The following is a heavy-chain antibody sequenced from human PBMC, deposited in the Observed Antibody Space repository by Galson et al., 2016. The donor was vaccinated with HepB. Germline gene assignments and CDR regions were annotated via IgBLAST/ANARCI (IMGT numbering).Heavy chain of an antibody. J-gene: IGHJ4*02. CDR3: ARSGLGYCTDGSCFIDY. V-gene: IGHV5-51*01. Sequence: QSGAEVKKSGESLKISCKASGYSFSSYWIGWVRQKPGKGLEWMGMIYPGDSDTRYSPSLQGQVTISADKPISTAYLQWSSLKASDTAMYYCARSGLGYCTDGSCFIDYWGQGTLVTVSS. CDR1: GYSFSSYW. D-gene: IGHD2-15*01. CDR2: IYPGDSDT.